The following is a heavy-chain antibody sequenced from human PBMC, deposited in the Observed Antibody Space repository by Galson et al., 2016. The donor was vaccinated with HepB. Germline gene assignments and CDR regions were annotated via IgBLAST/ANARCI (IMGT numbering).Heavy chain of an antibody. D-gene: IGHD3-16*01. V-gene: IGHV3-23*01. CDR3: AKDLAIGLRGEFDY. CDR2: ISGSGGST. CDR1: GFTFSSHA. J-gene: IGHJ4*02. Sequence: SLRLSCAASGFTFSSHAMSWVRQAPGKGLEWVSGISGSGGSTYYADSVKGRFTISRDNSKNTLYLQMNSLRAEDTAVYYCAKDLAIGLRGEFDYWGQGTLVTVSS.